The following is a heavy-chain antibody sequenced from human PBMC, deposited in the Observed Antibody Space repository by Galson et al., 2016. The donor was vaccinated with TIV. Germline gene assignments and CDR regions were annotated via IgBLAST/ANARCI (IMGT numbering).Heavy chain of an antibody. CDR3: AKEENSGYYPNDAFDF. V-gene: IGHV3-30*18. Sequence: SLRLSCAASGFTFSSYNMHWVRQAPGKGLEWVAVIAYDGSYKHYAGSVTGRFIVSRDNSKPTLDLQMNSLGAEDTALYYCAKEENSGYYPNDAFDFWGQGTMVTVS. D-gene: IGHD3-3*01. CDR1: GFTFSSYN. J-gene: IGHJ3*01. CDR2: IAYDGSYK.